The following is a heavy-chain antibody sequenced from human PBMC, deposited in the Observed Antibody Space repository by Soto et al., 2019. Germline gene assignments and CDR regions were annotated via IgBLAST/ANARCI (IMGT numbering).Heavy chain of an antibody. Sequence: VKVSCKASGGTFSSYAISWVRQAPGQGLEWMGGIIPIFGTANYAQKFQGRVTITADKSTSTAYMELSSLRSEDTAVYYCARSLRNYYYYGMDVWGQGTTVTVSS. J-gene: IGHJ6*02. CDR3: ARSLRNYYYYGMDV. V-gene: IGHV1-69*06. D-gene: IGHD4-17*01. CDR1: GGTFSSYA. CDR2: IIPIFGTA.